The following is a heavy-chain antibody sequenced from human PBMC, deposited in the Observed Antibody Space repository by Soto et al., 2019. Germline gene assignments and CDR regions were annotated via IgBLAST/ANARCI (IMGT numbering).Heavy chain of an antibody. Sequence: PGGSLRLSCAASGFTFSRYWMHWVRQAPGKGPVWVSRINSDGTITNYADSVKGRLTISRDNAKSTLYLQINSLRAEDTAVYYCARDTPLAPTAHVNWFEPWGQGTLVTVSS. D-gene: IGHD6-13*01. CDR3: ARDTPLAPTAHVNWFEP. CDR2: INSDGTIT. J-gene: IGHJ5*02. CDR1: GFTFSRYW. V-gene: IGHV3-74*01.